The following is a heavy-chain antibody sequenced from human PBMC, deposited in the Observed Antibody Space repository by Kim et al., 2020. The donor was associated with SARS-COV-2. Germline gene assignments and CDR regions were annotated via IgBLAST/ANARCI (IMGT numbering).Heavy chain of an antibody. CDR2: IYYSGST. J-gene: IGHJ2*01. CDR1: GGSISSYY. Sequence: SETLSLTCTVSGGSISSYYWSWIRQPPGKGLEWIGYIYYSGSTNYNPSLKSRVTISVDTSKNQFSLKLSSVTAADTAVYYCAREVVTYYYDPEARYFDLWGRGTLVTVSS. D-gene: IGHD3-22*01. CDR3: AREVVTYYYDPEARYFDL. V-gene: IGHV4-59*13.